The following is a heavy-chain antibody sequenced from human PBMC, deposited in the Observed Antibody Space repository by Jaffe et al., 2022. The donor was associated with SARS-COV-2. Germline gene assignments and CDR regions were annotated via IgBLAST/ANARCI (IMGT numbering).Heavy chain of an antibody. CDR3: ARAPADYCTHGICQAFDI. CDR1: GFTFISYA. D-gene: IGHD2-8*01. CDR2: ISGSSSTR. J-gene: IGHJ3*02. Sequence: EVQLVESGGGLVQPGGSLRLSCAASGFTFISYAMNWVRQAPGKGLEWVSYISGSSSTRYYADSVKGQFTISRDNAKNSLYLQMNSLRDEDTAVYYCARAPADYCTHGICQAFDIWGQGTMVTVSS. V-gene: IGHV3-48*02.